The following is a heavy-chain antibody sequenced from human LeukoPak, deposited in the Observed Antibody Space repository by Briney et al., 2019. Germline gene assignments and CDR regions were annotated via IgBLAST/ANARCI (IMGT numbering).Heavy chain of an antibody. CDR2: IIPIFGTA. CDR3: AKGGSSGWYVDY. CDR1: GGTFSSYA. Sequence: SVKVSCKASGGTFSSYAISWVRQAPGQGLEWMGGIIPIFGTANYAQKFQGRVTITADESTSTAYMELSSLRSEDTAVYYCAKGGSSGWYVDYWGQGTLVTVSS. J-gene: IGHJ4*02. D-gene: IGHD6-19*01. V-gene: IGHV1-69*13.